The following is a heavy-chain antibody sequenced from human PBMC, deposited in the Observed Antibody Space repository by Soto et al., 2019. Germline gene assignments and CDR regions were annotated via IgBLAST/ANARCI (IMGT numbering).Heavy chain of an antibody. V-gene: IGHV4-59*01. CDR1: GGSISSYY. CDR3: ARGHGDYNYFDY. D-gene: IGHD4-17*01. J-gene: IGHJ4*02. CDR2: IYYSGST. Sequence: PSETLSLTCTVSGGSISSYYWSWIRQPPGKGLEWIGYIYYSGSTNYNPSLKSRVTISVDTSKNQFSLKLSSVTAADTAVYYCARGHGDYNYFDYWGQGTLVTVS.